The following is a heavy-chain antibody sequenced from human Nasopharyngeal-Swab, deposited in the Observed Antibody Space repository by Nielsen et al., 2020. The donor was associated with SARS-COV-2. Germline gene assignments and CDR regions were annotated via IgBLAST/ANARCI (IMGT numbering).Heavy chain of an antibody. CDR2: IRSKAYGGTT. V-gene: IGHV3-49*04. Sequence: GESLKISCTASGFTFGDYAMSWVRQAPGKGLEWVGFIRSKAYGGTTEYAASVKGRFTISRDDSKSIAYLQMNSLKTEDTAMYYCTRDIRVRGVPSDYYYGMDVWGQGTTVTVSS. D-gene: IGHD3-10*01. J-gene: IGHJ6*02. CDR3: TRDIRVRGVPSDYYYGMDV. CDR1: GFTFGDYA.